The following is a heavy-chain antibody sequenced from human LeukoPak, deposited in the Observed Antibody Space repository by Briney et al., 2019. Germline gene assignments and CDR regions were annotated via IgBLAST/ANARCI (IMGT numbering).Heavy chain of an antibody. CDR2: IWYEGSRK. Sequence: GGSLRLSCAASGFTFSNYAMHWVRLAPGKGLEWVAVIWYEGSRKDYEDSVKGRFTISRDNSKNTLYLQMNSLRTEDTAVYYCARDLGQLRSSSHAFDIWGQGTMVTVSS. D-gene: IGHD3-3*01. V-gene: IGHV3-33*01. J-gene: IGHJ3*02. CDR1: GFTFSNYA. CDR3: ARDLGQLRSSSHAFDI.